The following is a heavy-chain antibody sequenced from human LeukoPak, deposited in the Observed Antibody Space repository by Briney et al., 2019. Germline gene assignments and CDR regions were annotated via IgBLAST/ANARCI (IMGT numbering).Heavy chain of an antibody. CDR2: ISDSGRTT. CDR3: ARGNGYFDWLFPGAFDI. D-gene: IGHD3-9*01. Sequence: GGSLRLSCAVSGLTFSNFKMNWVRQAPGKGLEWVSYISDSGRTTFYADSVKGRFTIPRDTSKNMVYVQMNSLRAEDTAVYSCARGNGYFDWLFPGAFDIWGQGTMVTVSS. J-gene: IGHJ3*02. V-gene: IGHV3-48*03. CDR1: GLTFSNFK.